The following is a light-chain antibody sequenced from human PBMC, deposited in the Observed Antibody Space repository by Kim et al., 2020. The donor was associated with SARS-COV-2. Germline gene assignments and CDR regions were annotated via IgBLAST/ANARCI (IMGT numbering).Light chain of an antibody. CDR3: QHFNSIPA. J-gene: IGKJ5*01. CDR2: DAS. V-gene: IGKV1-13*02. CDR1: QGINSA. Sequence: AIQLTQSPSSLSASDGDRVTITCRSSQGINSALGWYQQKPGKIPKFLIYDASTLKSGVPSRFSGSGSGTEFTLIISSLQPEDFATYYCQHFNSIPAFGQGTRLEIK.